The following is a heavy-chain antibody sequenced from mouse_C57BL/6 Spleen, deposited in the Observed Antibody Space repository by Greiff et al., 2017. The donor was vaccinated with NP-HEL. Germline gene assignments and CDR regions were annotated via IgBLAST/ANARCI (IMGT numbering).Heavy chain of an antibody. D-gene: IGHD1-1*01. CDR1: GFTFSDYY. J-gene: IGHJ3*01. CDR2: ISNGGGST. V-gene: IGHV5-12*01. CDR3: ARQGDYYGSSSAWFAY. Sequence: EVQVVESGGGLVQPGGSLKLSCAASGFTFSDYYMYWVRQTPEKRLEWVAYISNGGGSTYYPDTVKGRFTISRDNAKNTLYLQMSHLKSEDTAMYYCARQGDYYGSSSAWFAYWGQGTLVTVSA.